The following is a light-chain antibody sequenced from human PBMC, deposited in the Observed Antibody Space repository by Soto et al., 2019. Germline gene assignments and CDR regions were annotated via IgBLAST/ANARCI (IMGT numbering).Light chain of an antibody. CDR1: RGHSTYI. V-gene: IGLV4-60*02. Sequence: QLVLTQSSSASASLGSSVKLTCILSRGHSTYIIAWHQQQPGKAPRFLMTLDRSGSYNRGSGVPDRFSGSSSGSDRYLTISNLQLEDDGDYYGATWYSNTHKVFGGGTQLTVL. CDR3: ATWYSNTHKV. J-gene: IGLJ3*02. CDR2: LDRSGSY.